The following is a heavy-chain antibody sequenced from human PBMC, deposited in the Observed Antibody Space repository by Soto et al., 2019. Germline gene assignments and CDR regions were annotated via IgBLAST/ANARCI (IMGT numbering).Heavy chain of an antibody. CDR3: ARGNYCSSTSCYGDAFDI. CDR1: GGSISSYY. Sequence: PSETLSLTCTVSGGSISSYYWSWIRQPPGKGLEWIGYIYYSGSTNYNPSLKSRVTISVDTSKNQFSLKLSSVTAADTAVYYCARGNYCSSTSCYGDAFDIWGQGTMVTVSS. J-gene: IGHJ3*02. CDR2: IYYSGST. V-gene: IGHV4-59*01. D-gene: IGHD2-2*01.